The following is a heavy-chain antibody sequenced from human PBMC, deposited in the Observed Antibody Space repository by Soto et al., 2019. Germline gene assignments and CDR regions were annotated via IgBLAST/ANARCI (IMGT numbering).Heavy chain of an antibody. CDR2: VSYDGTKQ. V-gene: IGHV3-30-3*01. CDR3: ARDRVYYYDSSGYYNFDF. CDR1: GFTFSHYA. J-gene: IGHJ4*02. D-gene: IGHD3-22*01. Sequence: QVQLVESGGGVVQPGRSLRVYCAASGFTFSHYAMPWVRQAPGKGLEWVAVVSYDGTKQFYADSVKGRFTISRDSSKSTLYLQMNNLRDEDTAVYYCARDRVYYYDSSGYYNFDFWGQGTLVTVSS.